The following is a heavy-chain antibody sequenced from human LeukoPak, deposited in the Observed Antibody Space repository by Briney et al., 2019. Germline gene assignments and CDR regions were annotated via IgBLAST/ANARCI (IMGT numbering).Heavy chain of an antibody. CDR2: IYYSGST. J-gene: IGHJ4*02. CDR1: GGSFSGYY. V-gene: IGHV4-34*11. CDR3: ARDDVDTPPFDY. D-gene: IGHD5-18*01. Sequence: SETLSLTCAVYGGSFSGYYWGWIRQPPGKGLEWIGSIYYSGSTYFNPSLKSRVTISVDTSKNQLSLRLKSVTAADTAVYYCARDDVDTPPFDYLGQGTLVTVSS.